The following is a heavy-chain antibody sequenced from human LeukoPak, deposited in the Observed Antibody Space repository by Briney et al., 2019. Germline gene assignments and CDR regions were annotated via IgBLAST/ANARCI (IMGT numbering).Heavy chain of an antibody. CDR1: GGSISSSSYY. CDR3: ARDGAAAYDFWSGYAFDY. D-gene: IGHD3-3*01. CDR2: IYTSGST. J-gene: IGHJ4*02. V-gene: IGHV4-61*02. Sequence: SQTLSLTCTVSGGSISSSSYYWGWIRQPPGKGLEWIGRIYTSGSTNYNPSLKSRVTMSVDTSKNQFSLKLSSVTAADTAVYYCARDGAAAYDFWSGYAFDYWGQGTLVTVSS.